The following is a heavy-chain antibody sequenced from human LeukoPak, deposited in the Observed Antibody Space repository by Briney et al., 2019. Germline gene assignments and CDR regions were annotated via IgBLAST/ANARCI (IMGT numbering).Heavy chain of an antibody. V-gene: IGHV1-46*01. CDR1: GYTFTNYY. CDR2: INPSGGST. J-gene: IGHJ5*02. D-gene: IGHD5-18*01. Sequence: GASVKVSCKASGYTFTNYYMHWVRQAPGQGLEWMGIINPSGGSTSYAQKFQGRVTMTRDTSTSTVYMELSSLRSEDTAVYYCARDRDTAMGYNWFDPWGQGTLVTVSS. CDR3: ARDRDTAMGYNWFDP.